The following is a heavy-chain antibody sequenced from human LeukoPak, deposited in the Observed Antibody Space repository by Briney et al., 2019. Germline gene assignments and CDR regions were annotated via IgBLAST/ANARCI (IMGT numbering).Heavy chain of an antibody. CDR1: GFTFSSYE. D-gene: IGHD1-26*01. CDR3: TKLREWELPDLFDY. V-gene: IGHV3-23*01. Sequence: SGGSLRLSCAASGFTFSSYEMNWVRQAPGKVLEWVSGISGSGGSRFYTDSVKGRFTISRDNSKSTLYLQMNSLRAEDTAVYYCTKLREWELPDLFDYWGQGTLVTVSS. J-gene: IGHJ4*02. CDR2: ISGSGGSR.